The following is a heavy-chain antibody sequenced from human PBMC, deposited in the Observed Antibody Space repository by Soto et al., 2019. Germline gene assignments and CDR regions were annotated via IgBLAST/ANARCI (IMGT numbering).Heavy chain of an antibody. CDR3: ARSQGGRSRLDIYYYYYYGMDG. D-gene: IGHD2-15*01. CDR2: VIPIFGTA. CDR1: GGTFSSYA. Sequence: QVQLVQSGAEVKKPGSSVKVSCKAPGGTFSSYAISWVRQAPGQGLEWMGGVIPIFGTAKYAQKFQGRVTITADESTSTGYMELRSLRSEDTAVYYCARSQGGRSRLDIYYYYYYGMDGWGQGTTVTVSS. J-gene: IGHJ6*02. V-gene: IGHV1-69*01.